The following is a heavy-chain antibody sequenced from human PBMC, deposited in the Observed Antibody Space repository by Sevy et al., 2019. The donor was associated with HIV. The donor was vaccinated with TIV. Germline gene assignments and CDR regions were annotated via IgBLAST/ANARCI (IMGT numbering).Heavy chain of an antibody. D-gene: IGHD2-21*02. CDR1: GYTFTCHY. CDR2: INPSGGYT. Sequence: ASVKVSCKASGYTFTCHYMYWVRQAPGQGLEWMALINPSGGYTVYAQKFQGRVSVTADTSTSTVYMDLGSLRSEDTAVFYCARATSCGGDCYFLEYWGPGSLVTVSS. V-gene: IGHV1-46*01. J-gene: IGHJ4*02. CDR3: ARATSCGGDCYFLEY.